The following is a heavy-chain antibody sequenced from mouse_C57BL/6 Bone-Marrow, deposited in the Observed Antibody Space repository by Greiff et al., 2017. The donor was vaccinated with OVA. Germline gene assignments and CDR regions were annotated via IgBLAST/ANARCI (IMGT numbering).Heavy chain of an antibody. CDR1: GYTFTSYW. Sequence: QVHVKPSGAELAKPGASVKLSCTASGYTFTSYWMHWVKQRPGPGLDWIGYINPSRGYTKYNQKFQDKATLTADQSSSKAYMQLSSLTYEGSAVEYCARGPRERRRRSYFDYWGQGTTLTVSS. D-gene: IGHD1-1*01. V-gene: IGHV1-7*01. J-gene: IGHJ2*01. CDR2: INPSRGYT. CDR3: ARGPRERRRRSYFDY.